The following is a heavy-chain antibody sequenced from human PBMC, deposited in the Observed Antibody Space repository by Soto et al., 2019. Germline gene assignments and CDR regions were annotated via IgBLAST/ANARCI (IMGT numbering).Heavy chain of an antibody. D-gene: IGHD1-1*01. Sequence: PGGSLRLSCAASGFTFSSYAMSWVRQAPGKGLEWVSGISGSDSTTCYADSVKGRFTISRNNSRNTLYLQMNSLRAEDTAVYYCAKAPFNTKGYFDPWGQGTLVTVSS. CDR3: AKAPFNTKGYFDP. CDR2: ISGSDSTT. J-gene: IGHJ5*02. CDR1: GFTFSSYA. V-gene: IGHV3-23*01.